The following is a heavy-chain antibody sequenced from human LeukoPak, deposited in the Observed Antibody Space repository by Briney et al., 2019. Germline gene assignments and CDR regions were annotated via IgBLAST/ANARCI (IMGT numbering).Heavy chain of an antibody. CDR3: AREAYYYYYMDV. J-gene: IGHJ6*03. CDR1: GGSISSYY. V-gene: IGHV4-4*07. CDR2: VYTSGST. Sequence: PSETLSLTCTVSGGSISSYYWSWIRQPAGKGLEWIGRVYTSGSTNYSPSLKSRVTMSVDTSNNQFSLKLSSVTAADTAVYYCAREAYYYYYMDVWGKETTVTVSS.